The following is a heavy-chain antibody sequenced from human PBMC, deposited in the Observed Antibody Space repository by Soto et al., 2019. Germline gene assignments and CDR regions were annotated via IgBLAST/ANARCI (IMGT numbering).Heavy chain of an antibody. J-gene: IGHJ5*01. CDR2: VYYSGGA. D-gene: IGHD2-21*01. V-gene: IGHV4-39*01. CDR3: GRVVEGATRHTDLDS. Sequence: PSETLSLTCTVSGVSIHNSHSFWGWIHQPPGKGLEFIGTVYYSGGAHYNSSLKSRVTISVDTANNQVSLRMRSLTAADTAVYYCGRVVEGATRHTDLDSWGQGTLGTVPQ. CDR1: GVSIHNSHSF.